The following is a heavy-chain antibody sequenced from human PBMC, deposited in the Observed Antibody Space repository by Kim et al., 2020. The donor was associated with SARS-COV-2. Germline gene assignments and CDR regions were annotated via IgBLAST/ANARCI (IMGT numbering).Heavy chain of an antibody. Sequence: GGSLRLSCAASGFTFSSYGMHWVRQAPGKGLEWVAVIWYDGSNKYYADSVKGRFTISRDNSKNTLYLQMNSLRAEDTAVYYCARDPSGGYYYYGMDVWGQGTTVTVSS. CDR1: GFTFSSYG. CDR2: IWYDGSNK. CDR3: ARDPSGGYYYYGMDV. V-gene: IGHV3-33*01. D-gene: IGHD2-15*01. J-gene: IGHJ6*02.